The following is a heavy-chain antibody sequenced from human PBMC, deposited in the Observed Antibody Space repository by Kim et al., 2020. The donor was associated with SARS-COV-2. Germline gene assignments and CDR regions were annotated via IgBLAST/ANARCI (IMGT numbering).Heavy chain of an antibody. J-gene: IGHJ2*01. CDR1: GFTFSSYG. CDR2: ISYDGSNK. V-gene: IGHV3-30*18. CDR3: AKEHTHGGGKGPSYDFWSGYRHWYFDL. Sequence: GGSLRLSCAASGFTFSSYGMHWVRQAPGKGLEWVAVISYDGSNKYYADSVKGRFTISRDNSKNTLYLQMNSLRAEDTAVYYCAKEHTHGGGKGPSYDFWSGYRHWYFDLWGRGTLVTVSS. D-gene: IGHD3-3*01.